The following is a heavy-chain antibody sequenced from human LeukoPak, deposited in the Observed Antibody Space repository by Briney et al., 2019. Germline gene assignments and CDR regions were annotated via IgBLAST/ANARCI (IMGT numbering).Heavy chain of an antibody. CDR3: GRARAYSSSWYFFDY. Sequence: SEPLSLTCTVSGDPISSGHYYWSWIRQPPGEGLEWIGHIYHSRITYYTPYLQSRDTFLEYKSNNQFSLKETSMTGADTPVNHCGRARAYSSSWYFFDYWRQGTLVTVSS. CDR2: IYHSRIT. D-gene: IGHD6-13*01. V-gene: IGHV4-30-4*08. CDR1: GDPISSGHYY. J-gene: IGHJ4*02.